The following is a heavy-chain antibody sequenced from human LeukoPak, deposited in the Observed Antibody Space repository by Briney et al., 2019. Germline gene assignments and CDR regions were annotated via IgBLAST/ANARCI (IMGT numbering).Heavy chain of an antibody. CDR2: VKQDESQK. V-gene: IGHV3-7*01. Sequence: PGGSLRLSCVASGFTFSSYWMSWVRQAPGKGLEWVANVKQDESQKYYVDSVKGRFTISRDNAQKTLYLQTSSLRDEDTAVYFCARGDRRDYWGQGTLVTVSS. J-gene: IGHJ4*02. CDR3: ARGDRRDY. D-gene: IGHD3-22*01. CDR1: GFTFSSYW.